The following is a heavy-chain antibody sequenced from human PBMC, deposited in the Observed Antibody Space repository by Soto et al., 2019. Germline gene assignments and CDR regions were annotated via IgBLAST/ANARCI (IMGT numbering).Heavy chain of an antibody. Sequence: PGGSLRLSCAASGFTFSSYGMHWVRQAPGKGLEWVAVISYDGSNKYYADSVKGRFTISRDNSKNTLYLQMNSLRAEDTAVYYCAKDPVPVIYYYYYGMDVWGQGTTVTVS. J-gene: IGHJ6*02. V-gene: IGHV3-30*18. D-gene: IGHD3-22*01. CDR1: GFTFSSYG. CDR2: ISYDGSNK. CDR3: AKDPVPVIYYYYYGMDV.